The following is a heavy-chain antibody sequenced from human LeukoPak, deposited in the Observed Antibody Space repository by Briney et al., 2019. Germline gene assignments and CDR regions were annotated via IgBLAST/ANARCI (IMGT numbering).Heavy chain of an antibody. Sequence: GGSLRLSCTASGFTFSDYAMSWFRQAPGKGLEWVGFIRSKAYGGTTEYAASVKGRFTISRDDSKSIAYLQMNSLKTEDTAVYYCTCDYVDYWGQGTLVTVSS. V-gene: IGHV3-49*03. J-gene: IGHJ4*02. CDR1: GFTFSDYA. CDR2: IRSKAYGGTT. CDR3: TCDYVDY.